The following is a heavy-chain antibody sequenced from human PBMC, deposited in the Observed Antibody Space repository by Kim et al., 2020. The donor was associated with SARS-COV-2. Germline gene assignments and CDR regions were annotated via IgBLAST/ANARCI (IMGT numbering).Heavy chain of an antibody. CDR3: ARETRYGSGSYRPISYYYYYGMDV. CDR2: ISSSSSYI. V-gene: IGHV3-21*01. Sequence: GGSLRLSCAASGFTFSSYSMNWVRQAPGKGLEWVSSISSSSSYIYYADSVKGRFTISRDNAKNSLYLQMNSLRAEDTAVYYCARETRYGSGSYRPISYYYYYGMDVWGQGTTVTVSS. J-gene: IGHJ6*02. CDR1: GFTFSSYS. D-gene: IGHD3-10*01.